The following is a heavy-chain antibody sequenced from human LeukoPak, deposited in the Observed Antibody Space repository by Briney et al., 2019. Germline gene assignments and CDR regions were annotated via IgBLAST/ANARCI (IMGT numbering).Heavy chain of an antibody. D-gene: IGHD1-26*01. V-gene: IGHV3-74*01. CDR1: GFTFSSYW. Sequence: GGSLRLSCAASGFTFSSYWMHWVRHATGKGLVWVSRINTDGSSTTYADSVKGRFTISRDNAKNTLYLQMNSLRAEDTAVYYCETGGSYDYWGQGTLVTVSS. J-gene: IGHJ4*02. CDR3: ETGGSYDY. CDR2: INTDGSST.